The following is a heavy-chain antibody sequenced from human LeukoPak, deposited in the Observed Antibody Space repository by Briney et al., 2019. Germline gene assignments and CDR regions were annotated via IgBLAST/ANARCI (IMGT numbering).Heavy chain of an antibody. V-gene: IGHV5-51*01. CDR1: GYTFINYW. CDR2: IFPGDSDT. CDR3: ARRSRYCTTASCYTVFDY. Sequence: GESLKISCEASGYTFINYWIGWVRQMPGKGLEWMGIIFPGDSDTRYSPSFQGQVTISADKSISTAYLQWRSLKASDTAIYYCARRSRYCTTASCYTVFDYWGQGTLVTVS. D-gene: IGHD2-2*02. J-gene: IGHJ4*02.